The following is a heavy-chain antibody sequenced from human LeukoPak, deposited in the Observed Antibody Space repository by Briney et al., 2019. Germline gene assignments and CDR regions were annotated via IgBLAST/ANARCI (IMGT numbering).Heavy chain of an antibody. CDR3: ARDRALGWFDP. Sequence: PGGSLRLSCAASGFTFSSYWMNWVRQAPGKGLEWVANIKQDGSEKYYVDSVKGRFTISRDNAKNSLYLQMNSLRAEDTAVYYCARDRALGWFDPWGQGTLVTVSS. V-gene: IGHV3-7*01. J-gene: IGHJ5*02. D-gene: IGHD3-10*01. CDR2: IKQDGSEK. CDR1: GFTFSSYW.